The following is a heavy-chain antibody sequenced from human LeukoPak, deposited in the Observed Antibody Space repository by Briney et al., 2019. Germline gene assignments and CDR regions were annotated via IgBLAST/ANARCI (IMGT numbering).Heavy chain of an antibody. Sequence: GGSLRLSCAASGFTFSSYEMNWVRQAPGKGLEWVSSINSNSATIRYADSVKGRFIISRDNSKNTLYLQMNTLQVEDTAIYYCSTRESSGCLGSWGQGTLVTVSS. CDR2: INSNSATI. J-gene: IGHJ4*02. CDR3: STRESSGCLGS. V-gene: IGHV3-23*01. CDR1: GFTFSSYE. D-gene: IGHD3-22*01.